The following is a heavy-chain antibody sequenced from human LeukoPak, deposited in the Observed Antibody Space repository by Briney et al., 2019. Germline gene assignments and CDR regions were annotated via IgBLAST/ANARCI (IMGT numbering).Heavy chain of an antibody. CDR2: INYSGST. CDR1: VGSISNYY. CDR3: SRFGGPHAFDI. Sequence: PSETLSLTCTVSVGSISNYYWSWTRQPPGKGLEWIAYINYSGSTNYNPSLKSRVTISEDTSKNHFSLTQSPPATADPAWYYCSRFGGPHAFDIWGQGTMVTVSS. V-gene: IGHV4-59*08. D-gene: IGHD3-3*01. J-gene: IGHJ3*02.